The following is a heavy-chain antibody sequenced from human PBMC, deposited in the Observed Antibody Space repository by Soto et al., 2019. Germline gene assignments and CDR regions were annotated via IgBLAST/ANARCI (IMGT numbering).Heavy chain of an antibody. CDR1: GFTFSSYG. CDR3: AKDRYYGSGSHLRSYYYGMDV. J-gene: IGHJ6*02. D-gene: IGHD3-10*01. V-gene: IGHV3-30*18. Sequence: GVSLRLSCAASGFTFSSYGMHWVRQAPGKGLEWVAVISYDGSNKYYADSVKGRFTISRDNSKNTLYLQMNSLRAEDTAVYYCAKDRYYGSGSHLRSYYYGMDVWGQGTTVTVS. CDR2: ISYDGSNK.